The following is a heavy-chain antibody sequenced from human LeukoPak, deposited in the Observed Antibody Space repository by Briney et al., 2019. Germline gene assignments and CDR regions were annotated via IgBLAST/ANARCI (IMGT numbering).Heavy chain of an antibody. V-gene: IGHV4-39*07. CDR2: VFYSGST. Sequence: SETLSLTCTVSGGSISSTNYYWGWIRQSPGKGLEWIGSVFYSGSTYCNPSLKSRVTISVDTSKNQFSLKLSSVTAADTAVYYCARGRMGGSGSYYSVYFDYWGQGTLVTVSS. D-gene: IGHD3-10*01. CDR1: GGSISSTNYY. CDR3: ARGRMGGSGSYYSVYFDY. J-gene: IGHJ4*02.